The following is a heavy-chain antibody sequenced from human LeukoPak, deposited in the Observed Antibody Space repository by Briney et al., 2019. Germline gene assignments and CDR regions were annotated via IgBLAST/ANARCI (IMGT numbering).Heavy chain of an antibody. CDR3: ARGGVITMVRGVIYY. CDR1: GFTFSSYA. CDR2: ISSSSSTI. V-gene: IGHV3-48*02. J-gene: IGHJ4*02. Sequence: PGGSLRLSCAASGFTFSSYAMHWVRQAPGKGLEWVSYISSSSSTIYYADSVKGRFTISRDNAKNSLYLQMNSLRDGDTAVYYCARGGVITMVRGVIYYWGQGTLVTVSS. D-gene: IGHD3-10*01.